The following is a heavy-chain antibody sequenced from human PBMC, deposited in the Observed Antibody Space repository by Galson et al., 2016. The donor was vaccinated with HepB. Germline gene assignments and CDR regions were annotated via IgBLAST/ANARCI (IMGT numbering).Heavy chain of an antibody. V-gene: IGHV1-18*01. J-gene: IGHJ4*02. CDR2: ISTYSGDT. D-gene: IGHD2/OR15-2a*01. CDR3: ARDVQYRFDS. Sequence: SVKVSCKASGYTFTTSGISWVRQAPGQGLEWMGWISTYSGDTKYAQNFQGGLTLTTDSSTTTAYMELRSLRFDDTAMYYCARDVQYRFDSWGQGTLVTASS. CDR1: GYTFTTSG.